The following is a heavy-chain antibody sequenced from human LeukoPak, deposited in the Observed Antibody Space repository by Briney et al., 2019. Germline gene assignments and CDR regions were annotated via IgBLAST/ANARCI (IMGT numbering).Heavy chain of an antibody. D-gene: IGHD3-3*01. V-gene: IGHV4-4*07. Sequence: SETLSLTCTVSGGSISSYYWSWIRQPAGKGLEWIGRIYTSGSTNYNPSLKSRVTMSVDTSKNQCTLKLSSVTAADTAVYYCARLGIDPVRYTSRFLEWPGYYWGQGTLVTVSS. CDR2: IYTSGST. CDR1: GGSISSYY. CDR3: ARLGIDPVRYTSRFLEWPGYY. J-gene: IGHJ4*02.